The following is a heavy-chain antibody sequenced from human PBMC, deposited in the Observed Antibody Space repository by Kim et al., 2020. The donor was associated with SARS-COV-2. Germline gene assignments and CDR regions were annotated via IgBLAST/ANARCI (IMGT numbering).Heavy chain of an antibody. CDR3: ARDGLNYYDSSGPFDY. Sequence: ASVKVSCKASGYTFTSYGISWVRQAPGQGLEWMGWISAYNGNTNYAQKLQGRVTMTTDTSTSTAYMELRSLRSDDTAVYYCARDGLNYYDSSGPFDYWGQGTLVTVSS. V-gene: IGHV1-18*01. CDR1: GYTFTSYG. CDR2: ISAYNGNT. D-gene: IGHD3-22*01. J-gene: IGHJ4*02.